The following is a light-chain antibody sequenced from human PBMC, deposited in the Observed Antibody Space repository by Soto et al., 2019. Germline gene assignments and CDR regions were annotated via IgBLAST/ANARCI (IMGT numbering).Light chain of an antibody. CDR2: DNN. CDR1: SSNTGADYD. Sequence: QAVVTQPPSVSGAPGQRVTISCTGSSSNTGADYDVHWYQHLPGSAPKLLIYDNNIRPSGVPDRFSGSKSCTSASLAITGLQAEDEGDYYCQSYDSSLSNLVVFGGGTKLTVL. J-gene: IGLJ2*01. V-gene: IGLV1-40*01. CDR3: QSYDSSLSNLVV.